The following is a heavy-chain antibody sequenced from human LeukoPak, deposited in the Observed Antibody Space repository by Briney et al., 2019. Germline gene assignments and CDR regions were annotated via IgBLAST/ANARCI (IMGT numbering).Heavy chain of an antibody. CDR2: INHSGST. J-gene: IGHJ4*02. CDR3: ARGSTIFGVVNYFDY. V-gene: IGHV4-34*01. Sequence: SDTLSLTCALDGGSFSGYYWRWVRQPPGGWREWLGEINHSGSTNYNPSLKSRVTISVDTSKNQFSLKLSSVTAADTAVYYCARGSTIFGVVNYFDYWGQGTLVTVSS. D-gene: IGHD3-3*01. CDR1: GGSFSGYY.